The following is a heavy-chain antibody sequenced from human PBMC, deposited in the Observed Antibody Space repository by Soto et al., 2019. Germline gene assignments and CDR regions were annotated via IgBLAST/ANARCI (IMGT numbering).Heavy chain of an antibody. V-gene: IGHV6-1*01. CDR3: ARSPRSGWFYSH. Sequence: SQTLSLTCVISGDSVSSNSAAWNWIRQSPSRGLEWLGRTYYRSKWYNDYAISVKSRITIDPDTSKNQFSLQLKSATPEDTAVYYCARSPRSGWFYSHWGQGTLVTVSS. D-gene: IGHD6-13*01. CDR2: TYYRSKWYN. J-gene: IGHJ4*02. CDR1: GDSVSSNSAA.